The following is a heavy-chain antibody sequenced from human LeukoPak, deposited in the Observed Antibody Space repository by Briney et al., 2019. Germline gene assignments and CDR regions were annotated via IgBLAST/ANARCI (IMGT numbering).Heavy chain of an antibody. CDR1: GFTVSSNY. J-gene: IGHJ4*02. V-gene: IGHV3-53*01. Sequence: GGSLRLSCAASGFTVSSNYMSWVRQAPGKGLEWVSVIYSGGSTYYAESVKGRFTISRDNSKNTLYLQMNSLRAEDTAVYYCTSRGPSIAARQGEDYWGQGTLVTVSS. CDR2: IYSGGST. CDR3: TSRGPSIAARQGEDY. D-gene: IGHD6-6*01.